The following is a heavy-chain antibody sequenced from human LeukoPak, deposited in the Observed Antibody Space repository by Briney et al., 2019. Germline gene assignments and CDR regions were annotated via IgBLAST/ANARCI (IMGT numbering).Heavy chain of an antibody. CDR1: GDSISSYY. J-gene: IGHJ4*02. CDR3: ARSNDYYDSSGYYYESKYYFDY. D-gene: IGHD3-22*01. V-gene: IGHV4-59*01. Sequence: TPSETLSLTCTVSGDSISSYYWSWIRQPPGKGLEWIGYIYYSGSTSYNPSLKSRVTISVDTPKNQFSLKLSSVTAADTAVYYCARSNDYYDSSGYYYESKYYFDYWGQGTLVTVSS. CDR2: IYYSGST.